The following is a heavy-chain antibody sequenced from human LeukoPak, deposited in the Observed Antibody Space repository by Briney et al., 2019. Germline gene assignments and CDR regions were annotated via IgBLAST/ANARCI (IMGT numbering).Heavy chain of an antibody. D-gene: IGHD6-13*01. Sequence: PGGSLRLSCAASGFTFSSYTMSWVRQAPGKGLEWVSAISGSGGSTYYADSVKGRFTISRDNSKNTLYLQMNSLRAEDTAVYYCAKDHRSSWYDGWFDPWGQGTLVTVSS. CDR1: GFTFSSYT. CDR3: AKDHRSSWYDGWFDP. V-gene: IGHV3-23*01. J-gene: IGHJ5*02. CDR2: ISGSGGST.